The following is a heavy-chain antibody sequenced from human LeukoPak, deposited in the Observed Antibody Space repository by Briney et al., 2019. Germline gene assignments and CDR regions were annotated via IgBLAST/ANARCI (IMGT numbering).Heavy chain of an antibody. CDR3: ARERWEGGSFVMGFDY. Sequence: SETLSLTCSVSGGSIRSHYWNWIRQPPGKGLEWLGHIYYTGSTYYNPSLKSRVTISVDTSKNQFSLRLSSVTAAGTAVYYCARERWEGGSFVMGFDYWGQGALVTVSS. D-gene: IGHD1-26*01. V-gene: IGHV4-59*11. CDR1: GGSIRSHY. J-gene: IGHJ4*02. CDR2: IYYTGST.